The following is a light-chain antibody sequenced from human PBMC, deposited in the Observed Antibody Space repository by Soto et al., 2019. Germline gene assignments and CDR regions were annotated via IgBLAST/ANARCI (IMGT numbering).Light chain of an antibody. J-gene: IGLJ1*01. Sequence: QSVLTQPASASGSPGQSITVSCTGTSSDVGGYDYVSWYQQHPGNAPKLLISDVTNRPSGVSNRFSGSKSGNTASLTISGLQTEDEADYYCTSYTSSSTYVFGTGTKVTVL. CDR2: DVT. CDR3: TSYTSSSTYV. CDR1: SSDVGGYDY. V-gene: IGLV2-14*01.